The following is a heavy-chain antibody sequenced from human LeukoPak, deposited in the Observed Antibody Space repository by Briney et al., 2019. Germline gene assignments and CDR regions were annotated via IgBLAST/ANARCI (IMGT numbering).Heavy chain of an antibody. CDR3: AKVPETTVTGLKD. J-gene: IGHJ4*02. Sequence: PGGSLRLSCVASGFTFSSYAMSWVRQAPGKGLEWVSAISCTGDSTYYADSVKGRLTMSRDNSKNTLYLQMNSLRAEDTGVYYCAKVPETTVTGLKDWGQGSLVTVSS. D-gene: IGHD4-17*01. CDR2: ISCTGDST. V-gene: IGHV3-23*01. CDR1: GFTFSSYA.